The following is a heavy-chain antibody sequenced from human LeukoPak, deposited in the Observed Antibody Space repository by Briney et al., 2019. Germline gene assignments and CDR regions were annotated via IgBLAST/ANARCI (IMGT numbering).Heavy chain of an antibody. D-gene: IGHD5-24*01. V-gene: IGHV3-21*01. J-gene: IGHJ4*02. CDR1: GLTFSNYR. CDR2: ISSSGNYI. CDR3: AGHPAEMNTL. Sequence: GGSLRLSCAASGLTFSNYRGNWVRQAPGQGLEWVSSISSSGNYIYYADSMRGRFTISRDNAKNSVYLQMSSLRAEDTAVYYCAGHPAEMNTLWGQGTLVTVSS.